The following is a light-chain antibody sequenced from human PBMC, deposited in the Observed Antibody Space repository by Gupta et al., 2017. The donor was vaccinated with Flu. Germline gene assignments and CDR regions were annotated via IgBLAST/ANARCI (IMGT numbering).Light chain of an antibody. Sequence: QSVLTQPPSASGTPGQRVTISCSGSSSNIGSNTVNWYQQLPGTAPKHLIYSNNQRPSGVPDRVSGSQCGTSASLAISGLQSEDEADYYCAAWDDSLNGWVFGGGTKLTVL. J-gene: IGLJ3*02. CDR1: SSNIGSNT. CDR3: AAWDDSLNGWV. V-gene: IGLV1-44*01. CDR2: SNN.